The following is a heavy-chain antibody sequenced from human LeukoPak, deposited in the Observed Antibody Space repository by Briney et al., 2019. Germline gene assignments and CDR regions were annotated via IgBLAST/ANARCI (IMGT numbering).Heavy chain of an antibody. D-gene: IGHD3-10*01. CDR2: ISYDGSNK. V-gene: IGHV3-30*18. Sequence: GGSLRLSCAASGFTFSSYGMHWVRQAPGKGLEWVAVISYDGSNKYYADSVKGRFTISRDNSKNTLYLQMNSLRAEDTAVYYCAKVRWSGELLSSYFDYWGQGTLVTVSS. CDR1: GFTFSSYG. CDR3: AKVRWSGELLSSYFDY. J-gene: IGHJ4*02.